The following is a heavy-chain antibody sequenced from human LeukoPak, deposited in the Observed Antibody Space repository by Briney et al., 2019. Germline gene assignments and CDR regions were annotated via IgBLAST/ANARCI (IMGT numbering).Heavy chain of an antibody. CDR1: GFTFSSYA. Sequence: GGSLRLSCAASGFTFSSYAMSWVRQAPGKGLEWVSAISGSGGSTYYADSVKGRFTISRDNSKNTLYLQMNSLRAEDTAVYYCAKGRSSGWQDVAIFDYWGQGTLVTVSS. D-gene: IGHD6-19*01. V-gene: IGHV3-23*01. CDR3: AKGRSSGWQDVAIFDY. CDR2: ISGSGGST. J-gene: IGHJ4*02.